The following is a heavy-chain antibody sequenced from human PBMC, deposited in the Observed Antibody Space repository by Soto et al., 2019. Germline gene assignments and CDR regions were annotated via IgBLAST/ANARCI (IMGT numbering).Heavy chain of an antibody. CDR3: AKADGEQWLVPHLDN. Sequence: EVQLLESGGGVVQPGESLRLSCVASGFNFKKFAMAWVRQAPGEGLEWVSGISCCGGSTSYADSVKGRFSIARDDSKNTLSLQMNSLRVEDTAQYYCAKADGEQWLVPHLDNWGQGTLVTVS. J-gene: IGHJ4*02. V-gene: IGHV3-23*01. CDR2: ISCCGGST. D-gene: IGHD6-19*01. CDR1: GFNFKKFA.